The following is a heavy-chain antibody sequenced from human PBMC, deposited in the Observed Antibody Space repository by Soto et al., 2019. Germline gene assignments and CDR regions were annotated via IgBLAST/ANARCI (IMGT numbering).Heavy chain of an antibody. Sequence: EASVKVSCKASGYTFTSYARHWVRQAPGQRLEWMGWINAGNGNTKYSQKFQGRVTITRDTSASTAYMELSSLRAEDTAVDCCARGLGGWPDYWAKGPLVPVSS. CDR1: GYTFTSYA. V-gene: IGHV1-3*01. CDR3: ARGLGGWPDY. J-gene: IGHJ4*02. D-gene: IGHD2-15*01. CDR2: INAGNGNT.